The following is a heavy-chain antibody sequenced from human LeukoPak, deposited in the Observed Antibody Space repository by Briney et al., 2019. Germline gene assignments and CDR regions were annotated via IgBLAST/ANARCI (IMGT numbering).Heavy chain of an antibody. CDR1: GGSFSGYY. Sequence: SETLSLTCAVYGGSFSGYYWSWIRQPPGKGVEWSGEINHSGSTNYNPSLKSRVTISVDTSKNKFSLKLSSVTAADTAVYYCASLAPFYCSSTSCYTGGWFDPWGQGTLVTVSS. CDR3: ASLAPFYCSSTSCYTGGWFDP. D-gene: IGHD2-2*02. CDR2: INHSGST. J-gene: IGHJ5*02. V-gene: IGHV4-34*01.